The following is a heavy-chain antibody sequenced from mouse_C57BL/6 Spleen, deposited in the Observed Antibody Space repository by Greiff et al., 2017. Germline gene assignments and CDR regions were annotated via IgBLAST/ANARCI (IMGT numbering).Heavy chain of an antibody. Sequence: VQLQQSGAELVRPGSSVKLSCKASGYTFTSYWMHWVKQRPIQGLEWIGNIDPSDSETHYNQKFKDKATLTVDKSSSTAYMQLSSLTSEDSAVYYCAREDGNYYYAMDYWGQGTSVTVSS. CDR3: AREDGNYYYAMDY. D-gene: IGHD2-1*01. CDR2: IDPSDSET. CDR1: GYTFTSYW. V-gene: IGHV1-52*01. J-gene: IGHJ4*01.